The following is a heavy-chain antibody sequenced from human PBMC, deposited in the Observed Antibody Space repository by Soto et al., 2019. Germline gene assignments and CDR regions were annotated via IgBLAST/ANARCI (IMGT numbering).Heavy chain of an antibody. V-gene: IGHV3-30*18. CDR1: GFTFSRSG. Sequence: QVQLVESGGGVVQPGRSLRLSCAASGFTFSRSGMHWVRQAPGKGLEWVTVISHDGSEKYYADSVKGRFTVSRDNSDNQLYLQMDSLCAEDTAVYYCAKEYSRRWCVDYGGQGTLVTVSS. CDR2: ISHDGSEK. CDR3: AKEYSRRWCVDY. D-gene: IGHD6-13*01. J-gene: IGHJ4*02.